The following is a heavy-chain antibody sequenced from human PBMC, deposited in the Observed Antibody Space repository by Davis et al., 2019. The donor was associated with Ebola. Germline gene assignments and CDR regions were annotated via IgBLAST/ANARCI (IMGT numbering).Heavy chain of an antibody. Sequence: FSVNVPCKASVGTFSSYAPSWVRQVSGQGLEWMGRIIPILGIANYAQKFQGRVTITADKSTSTAYMELSSLRSEDTAVYYCARERRCSSTSCYTSYYYGMDVWGQGTTVTVS. CDR3: ARERRCSSTSCYTSYYYGMDV. CDR2: IIPILGIA. CDR1: VGTFSSYA. J-gene: IGHJ6*02. V-gene: IGHV1-69*10. D-gene: IGHD2-2*02.